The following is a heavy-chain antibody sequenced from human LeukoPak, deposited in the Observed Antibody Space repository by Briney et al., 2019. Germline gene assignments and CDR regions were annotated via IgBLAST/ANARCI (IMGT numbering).Heavy chain of an antibody. CDR2: INPSGGST. CDR1: GYTFTSYY. CDR3: AGDVVVPAALRY. V-gene: IGHV1-46*01. Sequence: EASVKVSCKASGYTFTSYYMHWVRQAPGQGLEWMGIINPSGGSTSYAQKFQGRVTMTRDTSTSTVYMELSSLRSEDTAVYYCAGDVVVPAALRYWGQGTLVTVSP. J-gene: IGHJ4*02. D-gene: IGHD2-2*02.